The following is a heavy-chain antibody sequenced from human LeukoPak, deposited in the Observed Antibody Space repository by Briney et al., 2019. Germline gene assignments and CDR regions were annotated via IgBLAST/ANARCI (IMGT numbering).Heavy chain of an antibody. D-gene: IGHD3-9*01. CDR2: IKSKTDGGTT. CDR1: GFTFSNAW. J-gene: IGHJ3*02. CDR3: TTDRCTGSYFDWLPYGRDAFDI. V-gene: IGHV3-15*01. Sequence: PGGSLRLSCAASGFTFSNAWMSWVRQAPGKGLEWVGRIKSKTDGGTTDYAAPVKGRFTISRDDSKNTLYLQMNSLKTEDTAVYYCTTDRCTGSYFDWLPYGRDAFDIWGQGTMVTVSS.